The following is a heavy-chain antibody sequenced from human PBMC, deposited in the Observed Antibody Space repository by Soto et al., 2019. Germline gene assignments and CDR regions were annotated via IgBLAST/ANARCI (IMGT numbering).Heavy chain of an antibody. CDR2: IDYSGNT. CDR1: GGSISSYY. D-gene: IGHD2-2*01. CDR3: ARRYCSSTSCYVAWFDP. Sequence: SETLSLTCTVSGGSISSYYWSWIRQPPGKGLEWIGYIDYSGNTNYNPYLKGRVTISVDTSKNQFSLKLRSVTAADTAVYYCARRYCSSTSCYVAWFDPWGQGTLVTVSS. V-gene: IGHV4-59*08. J-gene: IGHJ5*02.